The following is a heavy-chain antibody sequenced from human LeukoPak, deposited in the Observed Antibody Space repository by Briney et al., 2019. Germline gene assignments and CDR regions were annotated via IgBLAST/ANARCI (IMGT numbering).Heavy chain of an antibody. J-gene: IGHJ4*02. D-gene: IGHD1-26*01. CDR2: ISGSGGST. CDR1: GFTFSSYA. CDR3: ATTNRYSGSYRDFDY. Sequence: PGGSLRLSCAASGFTFSSYAMSWVRQAPGEGLEWVSAISGSGGSTYYADSVKGRFTISRDNSKNTLYLQMNSLRAEDTALYYCATTNRYSGSYRDFDYWGQGTLVTVSS. V-gene: IGHV3-23*01.